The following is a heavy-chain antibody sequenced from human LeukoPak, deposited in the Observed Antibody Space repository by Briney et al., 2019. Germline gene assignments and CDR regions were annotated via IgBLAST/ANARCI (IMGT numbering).Heavy chain of an antibody. V-gene: IGHV3-23*01. CDR3: AKEVGYCSSTSCYPSY. CDR1: GFTFSSYA. Sequence: PGGSLRLSCAASGFTFSSYAMSWVRQAPGKGLEWVSAISGSGGSTYYADSVKGRFTISRDNSKNTLYPQMNSLRAEDTAVYYCAKEVGYCSSTSCYPSYWGQGTLVTVSS. J-gene: IGHJ4*02. D-gene: IGHD2-2*01. CDR2: ISGSGGST.